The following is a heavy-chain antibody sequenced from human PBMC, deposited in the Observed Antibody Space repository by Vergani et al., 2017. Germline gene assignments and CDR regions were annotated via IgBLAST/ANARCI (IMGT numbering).Heavy chain of an antibody. CDR2: ISGSSSSI. CDR1: GFTFSTYS. D-gene: IGHD3-22*01. CDR3: VILTQYYYDKSGYPDAFDI. Sequence: EVQLVESGGGLVKPGGSLRLSCAASGFTFSTYSMNWVRQAPGKGLEWVSSISGSSSSIYYADSVKGRFTISRDNAKNSLYLQMNSLRAEDTAVYYCVILTQYYYDKSGYPDAFDIWGQGTMVTVSS. J-gene: IGHJ3*02. V-gene: IGHV3-21*01.